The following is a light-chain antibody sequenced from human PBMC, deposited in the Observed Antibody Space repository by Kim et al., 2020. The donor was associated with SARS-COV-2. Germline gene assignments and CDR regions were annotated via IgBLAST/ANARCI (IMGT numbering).Light chain of an antibody. CDR1: SIGSKS. CDR2: YDS. CDR3: QVWDASSDLVV. Sequence: SYELTQPPSVSVAPGKTARITCGGSSIGSKSMHWYQQKPGQAPVVVINYDSDRPSGIPERFSGSKSGNTATLAISRVEAGDEADYYCQVWDASSDLVVFGGGTQLTVL. J-gene: IGLJ3*02. V-gene: IGLV3-21*04.